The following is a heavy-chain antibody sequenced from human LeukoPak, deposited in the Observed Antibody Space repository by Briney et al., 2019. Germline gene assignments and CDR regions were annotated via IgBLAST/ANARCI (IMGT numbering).Heavy chain of an antibody. CDR3: ARDRGSSGFAVLGY. J-gene: IGHJ4*02. V-gene: IGHV3-53*01. D-gene: IGHD6-19*01. Sequence: GGPLRLSCAASGFTFSSNYMSWVGQAPGKGLEWVSVIYGAGRTYYADSVKGRFTISRDNSKNTLYLQMNSLRAEDTAVYYCARDRGSSGFAVLGYWGQGTLVTVSS. CDR1: GFTFSSNY. CDR2: IYGAGRT.